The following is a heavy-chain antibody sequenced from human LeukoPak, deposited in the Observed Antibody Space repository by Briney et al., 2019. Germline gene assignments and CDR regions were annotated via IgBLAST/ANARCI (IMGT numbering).Heavy chain of an antibody. CDR2: INWNGGST. CDR1: GFSFDDYG. V-gene: IGHV3-20*04. Sequence: PGGSLRLSCAASGFSFDDYGMSWVRQAPGKGLEWVSGINWNGGSTAYADSVKGRFTISRDNSKNTLYLQMNSLRVEDTAVYYCAKGPVSAGWNYWGQGSLVTVSS. CDR3: AKGPVSAGWNY. D-gene: IGHD6-19*01. J-gene: IGHJ4*02.